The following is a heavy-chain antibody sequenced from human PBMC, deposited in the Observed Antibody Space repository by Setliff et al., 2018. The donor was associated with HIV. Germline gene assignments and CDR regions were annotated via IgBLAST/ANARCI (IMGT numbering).Heavy chain of an antibody. Sequence: SETLSLTCTVSGASISSPNYYGGWLRQSAEKGLEWIGRIYVTGVTTYSTSLKSRVTISLDTSKNQFSLRLSSVTAADTAVYYCARQTGDFDSYYSLDVWGQGTTVTVSS. CDR2: IYVTGVT. J-gene: IGHJ6*02. CDR1: GASISSPNYY. D-gene: IGHD7-27*01. CDR3: ARQTGDFDSYYSLDV. V-gene: IGHV4-61*02.